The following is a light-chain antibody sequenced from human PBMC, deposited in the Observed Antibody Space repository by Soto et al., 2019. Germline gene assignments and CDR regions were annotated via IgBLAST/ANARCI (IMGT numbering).Light chain of an antibody. CDR2: EVS. CDR1: GSDISGHHY. J-gene: IGLJ1*01. V-gene: IGLV2-14*01. CDR3: GSYTGTYTFV. Sequence: QSALTQPASVSGSPGQSITISCTGSGSDISGHHYVSWYQQYPGKAPKLMIYEVSHRPSGVSNRFSGSKSGNTASLTISGLQAEDEAEYYCGSYTGTYTFVFGTGTKVTVL.